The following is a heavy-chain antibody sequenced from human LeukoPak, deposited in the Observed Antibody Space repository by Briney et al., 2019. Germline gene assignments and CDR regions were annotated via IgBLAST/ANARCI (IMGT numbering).Heavy chain of an antibody. CDR2: IYTSGST. CDR1: GGSISSYY. D-gene: IGHD6-19*01. Sequence: SETLSLTCTVSGGSISSYYWSWIRQPAGKGLEWIGRIYTSGSTNYNPSLKSRVTRSVDTSKNQFSLKLSSVTAADTAVYYCAREAYSSGWYGGGTFDYWGQGTLVTVSS. V-gene: IGHV4-4*07. J-gene: IGHJ4*02. CDR3: AREAYSSGWYGGGTFDY.